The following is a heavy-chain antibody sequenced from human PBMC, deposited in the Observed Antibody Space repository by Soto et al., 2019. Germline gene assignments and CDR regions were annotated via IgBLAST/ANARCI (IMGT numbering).Heavy chain of an antibody. J-gene: IGHJ6*03. CDR2: IYYSGST. CDR1: GGSISSYY. CDR3: ARHGHHLVRTRIAARQWYYYYYMDV. V-gene: IGHV4-59*08. Sequence: PSETLSLTCTVSGGSISSYYWSWIRQPPGKGLEWIGYIYYSGSTNYNPSLKSRVTISVDTSKNQFSLKLSSVTAADTAVYYCARHGHHLVRTRIAARQWYYYYYMDVWGKGTTVTVS. D-gene: IGHD6-6*01.